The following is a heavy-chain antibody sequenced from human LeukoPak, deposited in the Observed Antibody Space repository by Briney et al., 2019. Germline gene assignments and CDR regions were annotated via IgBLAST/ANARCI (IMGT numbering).Heavy chain of an antibody. CDR3: AKDYRYCSSTSCLNYFDY. J-gene: IGHJ4*02. D-gene: IGHD2-2*01. CDR2: ISGSGGST. V-gene: IGHV3-23*01. Sequence: GGSLRLSCSASGFTVSSYAMSWVRPAPGKGLEWVSAISGSGGSTYYADSVKVRFTISRDNSKNTLYLQMNSLRAEDTAAYYCAKDYRYCSSTSCLNYFDYWGQGTLVTVSS. CDR1: GFTVSSYA.